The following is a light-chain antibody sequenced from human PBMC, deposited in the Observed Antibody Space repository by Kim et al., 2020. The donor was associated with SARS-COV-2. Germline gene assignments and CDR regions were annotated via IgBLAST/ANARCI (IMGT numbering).Light chain of an antibody. V-gene: IGLV3-25*03. Sequence: SYELTQPPSVSVSPGQTARITCSGDALPKQYAYWYQQKPGQAPVLVIYKDSERPSGIPERFSGSSSGTTVTLTISGVQAEDEADYYCQSADSSGTYVEFG. CDR3: QSADSSGTYVE. CDR2: KDS. CDR1: ALPKQY. J-gene: IGLJ2*01.